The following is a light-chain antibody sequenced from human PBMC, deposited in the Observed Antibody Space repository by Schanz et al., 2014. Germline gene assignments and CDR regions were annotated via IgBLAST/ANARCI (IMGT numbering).Light chain of an antibody. CDR3: SSYTSTSTLVV. V-gene: IGLV2-14*01. CDR1: SSDVGGYKY. Sequence: QSALTQPASVSGSPGQSITISCTGTSSDVGGYKYVSWYQQHPGKAPKLMIYEVNQRPLGVPDRFSGSKSGNTASLTISGLQAEDEADYYCSSYTSTSTLVVFGSGTKLTVL. CDR2: EVN. J-gene: IGLJ2*01.